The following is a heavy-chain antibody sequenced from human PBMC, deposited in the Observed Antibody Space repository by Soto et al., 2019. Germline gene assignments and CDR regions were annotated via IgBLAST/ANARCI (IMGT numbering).Heavy chain of an antibody. CDR1: GGSISSYY. V-gene: IGHV4-59*12. J-gene: IGHJ4*02. CDR2: IYYSGST. Sequence: SETLSLTCTVSGGSISSYYWSWIRQPPGKGLEWIGYIYYSGSTNYNPSLKSRVTISVDTSKNQFSLKLSSVTAADTAVYYCARVESGEFDYWGQGTLVTVSS. CDR3: ARVESGEFDY.